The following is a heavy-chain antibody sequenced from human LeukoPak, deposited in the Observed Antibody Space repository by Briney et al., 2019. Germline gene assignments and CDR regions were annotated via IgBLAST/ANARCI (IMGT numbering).Heavy chain of an antibody. CDR3: ARDQDIVVVVAAPGFDY. V-gene: IGHV3-11*01. Sequence: GGSLRLSCAASGFTFSDYYMSWIRQAPGKGLEWVSYISSSGSTIYYADSVKGRFTISRDNAKNSLYLQMNSLRAEDTAVYYCARDQDIVVVVAAPGFDYWGQGTLVTVSS. CDR1: GFTFSDYY. D-gene: IGHD2-15*01. CDR2: ISSSGSTI. J-gene: IGHJ4*02.